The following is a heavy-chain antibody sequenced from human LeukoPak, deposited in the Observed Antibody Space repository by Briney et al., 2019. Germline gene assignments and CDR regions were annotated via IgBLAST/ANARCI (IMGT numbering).Heavy chain of an antibody. J-gene: IGHJ4*02. CDR1: GFTVNSNH. Sequence: SGGSLRHSCAASGFTVNSNHMTWVRQAPGKGLEWVSIIYRTGTTYYADSVKGRFTISRDNSKNTLYLQMNNLRADDTAVYYCARQTDCGFDCWGPGTLVTVSS. CDR2: IYRTGTT. D-gene: IGHD2-21*01. CDR3: ARQTDCGFDC. V-gene: IGHV3-66*04.